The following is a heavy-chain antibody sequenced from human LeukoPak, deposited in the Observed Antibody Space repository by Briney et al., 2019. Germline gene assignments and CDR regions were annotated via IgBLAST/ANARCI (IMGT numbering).Heavy chain of an antibody. J-gene: IGHJ4*02. CDR2: IYHSGST. D-gene: IGHD3-3*01. V-gene: IGHV4-38-2*01. CDR1: GYSISSGYY. CDR3: ARTGNYDFWSGTSFYFDY. Sequence: SETLSLTCAVSGYSISSGYYWGWIRQPPGKGLEWIGSIYHSGSTYYNPSLKSRVTISVDTSKNQFSLKLSSVTAADTAVYYCARTGNYDFWSGTSFYFDYWGQGTLVTLSS.